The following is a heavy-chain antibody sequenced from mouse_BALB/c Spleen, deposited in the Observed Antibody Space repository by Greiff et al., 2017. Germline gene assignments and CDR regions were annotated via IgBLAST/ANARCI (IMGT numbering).Heavy chain of an antibody. J-gene: IGHJ2*01. CDR2: IRNKANGYTT. V-gene: IGHV7-3*02. CDR1: GFTFTDYY. Sequence: EVQVVESGGGLVQPGGSLRLSCATSGFTFTDYYMSWVRQPPGKALEWLGFIRNKANGYTTEYSASVKGRFTISRDNSQSILYLQMNTLRAEDSATYYCARDKSGYYFDYWGQGTTLTVSS. D-gene: IGHD1-3*01. CDR3: ARDKSGYYFDY.